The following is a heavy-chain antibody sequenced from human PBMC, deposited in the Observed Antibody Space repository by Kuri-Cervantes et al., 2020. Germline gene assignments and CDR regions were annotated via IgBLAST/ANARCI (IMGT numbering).Heavy chain of an antibody. D-gene: IGHD3-10*01. Sequence: SGPKLVNHTPTLTLTCTFSGFSLSTSGEGVGWIRQPPGKALEWLALIYWDDDKRHSPSLKSRLTITKDTSKNPVGLTMTNMVPVYTATDYCAHSHAVINFGAFDIWGQGTMVTVSS. CDR1: GFSLSTSGEG. CDR3: AHSHAVINFGAFDI. J-gene: IGHJ3*02. V-gene: IGHV2-5*02. CDR2: IYWDDDK.